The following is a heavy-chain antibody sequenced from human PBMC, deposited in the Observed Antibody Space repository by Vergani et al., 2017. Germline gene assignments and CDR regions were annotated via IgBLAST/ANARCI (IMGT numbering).Heavy chain of an antibody. V-gene: IGHV4-61*02. J-gene: IGHJ4*02. Sequence: QVQLQESGPGLVKPSQTLSLTCPVSGGSINSHNYYWGWIRQPAGKGLEWIGRIHTSGSTNYNPSLKRRVTMSEDTSKNQFSLNLPSVTAADTAVYFCAGGSCLGGSCYKPLFDYWGQGILVTVSS. CDR2: IHTSGST. CDR3: AGGSCLGGSCYKPLFDY. D-gene: IGHD2-15*01. CDR1: GGSINSHNYY.